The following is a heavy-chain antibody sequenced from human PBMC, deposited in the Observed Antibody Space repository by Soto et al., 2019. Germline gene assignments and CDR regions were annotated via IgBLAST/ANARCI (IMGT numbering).Heavy chain of an antibody. J-gene: IGHJ6*02. CDR3: AILTLTTDYGMDV. CDR1: GYSFTSYW. V-gene: IGHV5-51*01. Sequence: GESLKICCKGSGYSFTSYWIGWVRQIPGKGLEWMGIIYPGDSDTRYSPSFQGQVTISADKSISTAYLQWSSLKASDTAMYYCAILTLTTDYGMDVWGQGTTVTVSS. D-gene: IGHD4-17*01. CDR2: IYPGDSDT.